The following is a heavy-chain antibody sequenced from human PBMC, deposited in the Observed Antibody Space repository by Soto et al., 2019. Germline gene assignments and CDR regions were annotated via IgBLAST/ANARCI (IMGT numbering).Heavy chain of an antibody. D-gene: IGHD2-21*02. J-gene: IGHJ4*02. Sequence: ASVKVSCKVSGYTLTELSMHWVRQAPGKGLEWMGGFDPEDGETIYAQKFQGRVTMTEDTSTDTAYMELSSLRSEDTAVYYCATEPRLAYCGGDCYQPFDYWGQGTLVTVFS. CDR3: ATEPRLAYCGGDCYQPFDY. CDR1: GYTLTELS. V-gene: IGHV1-24*01. CDR2: FDPEDGET.